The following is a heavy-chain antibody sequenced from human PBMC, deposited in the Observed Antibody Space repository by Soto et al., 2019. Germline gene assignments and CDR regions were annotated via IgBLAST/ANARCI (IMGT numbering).Heavy chain of an antibody. J-gene: IGHJ6*02. D-gene: IGHD3-3*01. CDR3: ARRITIFGVGNYGMDV. V-gene: IGHV5-51*01. Sequence: GESPKISCKGPGYSFTSYWTGWVRQMPGKGLEWMGIICPGDSDTRYSPSFQGQVTISADKSISTAYLQWSSLKASDTAMYYCARRITIFGVGNYGMDVWGQGTTVTVSS. CDR2: ICPGDSDT. CDR1: GYSFTSYW.